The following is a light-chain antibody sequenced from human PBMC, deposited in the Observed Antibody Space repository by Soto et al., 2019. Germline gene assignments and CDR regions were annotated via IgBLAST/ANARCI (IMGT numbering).Light chain of an antibody. J-gene: IGKJ1*01. CDR3: QQYESFPRT. Sequence: DIQMTQSPSTLSASVGDRVTITCRASQSINNWLAWYQQKPGKAPKLFIFKASTLESGVPSRFSGSGSGTESTLSISSLQPDDFATYFCQQYESFPRTFGQGTKVEIK. V-gene: IGKV1-5*03. CDR1: QSINNW. CDR2: KAS.